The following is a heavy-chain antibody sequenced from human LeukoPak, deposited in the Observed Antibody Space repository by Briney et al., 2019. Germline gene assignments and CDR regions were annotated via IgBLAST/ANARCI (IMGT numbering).Heavy chain of an antibody. CDR1: GFTFSSYW. V-gene: IGHV3-23*01. J-gene: IGHJ3*02. D-gene: IGHD1-26*01. CDR2: ISGSGGST. CDR3: AKELYSGSYSVFDAFDI. Sequence: GGSLRLSCAASGFTFSSYWMSWVRQAPGKGLERVSAISGSGGSTYYADSVKGRFTISRDNSKNTLYLQMNSLRAEDTAVYYCAKELYSGSYSVFDAFDIWGQGTMVTVSS.